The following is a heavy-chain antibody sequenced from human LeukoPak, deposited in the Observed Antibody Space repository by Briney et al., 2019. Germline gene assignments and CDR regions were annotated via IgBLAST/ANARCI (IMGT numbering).Heavy chain of an antibody. J-gene: IGHJ4*02. V-gene: IGHV1-2*02. Sequence: ASVKVSCKASGYTFTDYHIHWVRQAPGQGLEWMGWINPYSGGTNFAQKFRGRVSMTRDTSISTAYMELSSLRSDDTAVYYCAIIRQDYWGQGTLVTVSS. CDR1: GYTFTDYH. CDR3: AIIRQDY. CDR2: INPYSGGT.